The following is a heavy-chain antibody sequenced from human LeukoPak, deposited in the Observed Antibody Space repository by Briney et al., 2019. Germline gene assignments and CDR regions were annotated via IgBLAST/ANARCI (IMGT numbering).Heavy chain of an antibody. D-gene: IGHD2-2*01. CDR2: IYTSGGT. CDR1: GGSISSYY. J-gene: IGHJ6*03. V-gene: IGHV4-4*07. Sequence: SETLSLTCTVSGGSISSYYWSWIRQPAGKGLEWIGRIYTSGGTNYNPSLKSRVTMSVDTSKNQFSLKLSSVTAADTAVYYCARDKGSCSSTSCKDTYYYYYMDVWGKGTTVTVSS. CDR3: ARDKGSCSSTSCKDTYYYYYMDV.